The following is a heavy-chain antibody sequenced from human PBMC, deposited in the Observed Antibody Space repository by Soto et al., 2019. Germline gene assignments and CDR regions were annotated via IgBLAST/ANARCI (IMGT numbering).Heavy chain of an antibody. CDR2: ISNSGRT. CDR1: GGSVTSDTYY. D-gene: IGHD4-4*01. Sequence: QVQLQESGPGLVKPSETLSLTCIVSGGSVTSDTYYWSWIRQPPGKGLEWIGYISNSGRTNYNPPYKRRVTLSLAPPKNQFPLKLFSVTAAATAVYYGAGADDYKSGLSAPGGQGPRAPVSS. J-gene: IGHJ5*02. V-gene: IGHV4-61*01. CDR3: AGADDYKSGLSAP.